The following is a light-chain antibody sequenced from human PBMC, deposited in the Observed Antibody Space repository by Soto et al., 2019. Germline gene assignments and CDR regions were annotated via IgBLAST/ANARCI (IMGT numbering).Light chain of an antibody. CDR2: DAS. V-gene: IGKV3-11*01. CDR3: QRGDT. J-gene: IGKJ5*01. CDR1: QSVSSN. Sequence: EIVLTQSPATLSVSPGDRGTLSCRASQSVSSNLAWYQQKPGQAPRLLIYDASNRATGIPARFSGSGSGTDFTLTISRLEPEYFAVYYCQRGDTFGQGTRLEIK.